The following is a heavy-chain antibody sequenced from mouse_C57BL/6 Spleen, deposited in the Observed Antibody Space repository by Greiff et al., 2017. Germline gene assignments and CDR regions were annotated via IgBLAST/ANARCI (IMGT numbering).Heavy chain of an antibody. Sequence: QVQLKQPGAELVKPGASVKMSCKASGYTFTSYWITWVKQRPGQGLEWIGDIYPGSGSTNYNEKFKSKATLTVDTSSSTAYMQLSSLTSEDSAVYYCARGAHYPGAMDYWGQGTSVTVSS. CDR1: GYTFTSYW. CDR2: IYPGSGST. CDR3: ARGAHYPGAMDY. J-gene: IGHJ4*01. D-gene: IGHD1-2*01. V-gene: IGHV1-55*01.